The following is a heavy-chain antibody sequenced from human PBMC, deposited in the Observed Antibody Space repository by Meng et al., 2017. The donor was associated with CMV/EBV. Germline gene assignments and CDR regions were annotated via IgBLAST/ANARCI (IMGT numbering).Heavy chain of an antibody. Sequence: LGQSRAEVSKPGASLKVSCKASGYTFSSYYMHWVRQAPGQGLEWMGIINPSGGSTSYAQKFQGRVTMTRETSTSTVYMELSSLRSEDTAVYYCARDKIQLWPTVGYFDYWGQGTLVTVSS. CDR1: GYTFSSYY. J-gene: IGHJ4*02. D-gene: IGHD5-18*01. CDR3: ARDKIQLWPTVGYFDY. V-gene: IGHV1-46*01. CDR2: INPSGGST.